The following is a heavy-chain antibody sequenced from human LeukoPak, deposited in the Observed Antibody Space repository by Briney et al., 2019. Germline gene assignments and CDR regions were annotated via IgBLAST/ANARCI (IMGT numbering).Heavy chain of an antibody. V-gene: IGHV1-69*13. Sequence: SVKVSCKASGYTFTSYDINWVRQAPGQGLEWMGGIIPIFGTANYAQKFQGRVTITADESTSTAYMELSSLRSEDTAVYYCARAPYYGSGSNYYYYMDVWGKGTTVTISS. CDR1: GYTFTSYD. CDR3: ARAPYYGSGSNYYYYMDV. D-gene: IGHD3-10*01. J-gene: IGHJ6*03. CDR2: IIPIFGTA.